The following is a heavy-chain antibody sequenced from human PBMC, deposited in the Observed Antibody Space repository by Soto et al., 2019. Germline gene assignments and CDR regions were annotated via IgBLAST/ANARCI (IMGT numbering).Heavy chain of an antibody. Sequence: ASVKVSCKASGGTFSSYAISWVRQAPGQGLEWMGGIIPIFGTANYAQKFQGRVTITADESTSTAYMELSSLRSEDTAVYYCAREKSSIAARRDYYYGMDVWGQGTTVTVSS. CDR3: AREKSSIAARRDYYYGMDV. J-gene: IGHJ6*02. CDR1: GGTFSSYA. D-gene: IGHD6-6*01. CDR2: IIPIFGTA. V-gene: IGHV1-69*13.